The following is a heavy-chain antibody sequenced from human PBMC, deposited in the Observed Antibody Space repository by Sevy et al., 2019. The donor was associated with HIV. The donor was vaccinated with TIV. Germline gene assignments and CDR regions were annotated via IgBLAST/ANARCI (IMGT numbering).Heavy chain of an antibody. CDR2: MSNSGTTI. D-gene: IGHD3-10*01. V-gene: IGHV3-11*01. Sequence: GGSLRLSCAASGFMFSDYHMNWIRQAPGKGLEWISYMSNSGTTIYYAESVKGRFSISRDNAEKSLYLQMNSLRAEDTAVYYCARAWFGEADGMDVWGQGSTVTVSS. J-gene: IGHJ6*02. CDR3: ARAWFGEADGMDV. CDR1: GFMFSDYH.